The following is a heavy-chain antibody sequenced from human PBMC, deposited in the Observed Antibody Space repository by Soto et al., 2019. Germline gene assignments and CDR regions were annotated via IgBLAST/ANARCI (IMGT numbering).Heavy chain of an antibody. CDR3: ARRGYYDSSGHSY. V-gene: IGHV4-59*08. D-gene: IGHD3-22*01. Sequence: PSETLSLTCTVSGGSISSYYWSWIRQPPGKGLEWIGYIYYSGSTNYNPSLKSRVTISVDTSKNQFSLKLSSVTAADTAVYYCARRGYYDSSGHSYWGQGTLVTVSS. CDR1: GGSISSYY. J-gene: IGHJ4*02. CDR2: IYYSGST.